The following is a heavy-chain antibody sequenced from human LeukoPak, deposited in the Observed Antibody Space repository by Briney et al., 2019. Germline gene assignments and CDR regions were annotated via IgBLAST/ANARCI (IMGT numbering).Heavy chain of an antibody. CDR1: GGSIRGYY. CDR3: ARHSSGWYVYFDY. CDR2: IYYSGST. V-gene: IGHV4-59*08. Sequence: SETLSLTCTVSGGSIRGYYWSWIRQPPGKGLEWIGYIYYSGSTNYNPSLKSRVTISVDTSKNQFSLKLSSVSAADTAVYYCARHSSGWYVYFDYWGQGTLVTVSS. D-gene: IGHD6-19*01. J-gene: IGHJ4*02.